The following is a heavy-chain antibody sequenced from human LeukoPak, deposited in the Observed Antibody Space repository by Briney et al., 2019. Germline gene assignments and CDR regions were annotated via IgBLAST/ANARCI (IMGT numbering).Heavy chain of an antibody. J-gene: IGHJ4*02. CDR3: AKPYSGSYYFDY. Sequence: GALKLSLSGPGFTFSNYAINLVPQAPGKGLEGVSAISGSGGSTYYADSVKGRFAISRDNSKNTLYLQMNSLRAEDTAVYYCAKPYSGSYYFDYWGQGTLVTVSS. CDR1: GFTFSNYA. V-gene: IGHV3-23*01. CDR2: ISGSGGST. D-gene: IGHD1-26*01.